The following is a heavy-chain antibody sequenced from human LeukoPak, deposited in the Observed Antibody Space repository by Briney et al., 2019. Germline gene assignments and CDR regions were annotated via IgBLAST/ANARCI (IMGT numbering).Heavy chain of an antibody. CDR3: AMESRDDYGDYVTDF. D-gene: IGHD4-17*01. CDR1: GGTLSSYA. V-gene: IGHV1-69*04. CDR2: IIPMFGIA. Sequence: SVKVSCKASGGTLSSYAISWVPQAPGQGLEWMGRIIPMFGIATYAQTFQGRVTITADKSTSTAYMEVRRLSSEDTAVYYSAMESRDDYGDYVTDFWAQGTLVTVSS. J-gene: IGHJ4*02.